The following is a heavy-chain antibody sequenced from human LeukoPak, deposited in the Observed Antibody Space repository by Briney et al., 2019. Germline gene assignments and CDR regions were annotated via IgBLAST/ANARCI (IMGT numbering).Heavy chain of an antibody. CDR3: ARDRWELPR. D-gene: IGHD1-26*01. CDR1: GGSISSNNW. V-gene: IGHV4-4*02. Sequence: SETLSLTCAVSGGSISSNNWWSWVRQTPGKGLEWIGEVYHSGSTNYNPSLKSRVTISVDKSKKQFSLKLSSMTAADTAMYYCARDRWELPRWGQGTLVTVSS. J-gene: IGHJ4*02. CDR2: VYHSGST.